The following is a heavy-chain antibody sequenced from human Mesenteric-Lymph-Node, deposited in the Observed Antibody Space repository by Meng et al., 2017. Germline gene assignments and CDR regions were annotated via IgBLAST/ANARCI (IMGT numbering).Heavy chain of an antibody. V-gene: IGHV3-7*03. J-gene: IGHJ4*02. D-gene: IGHD3-10*01. CDR2: IKQDGSEK. Sequence: GESLKISCAASGFTFSSYWMSWVRQAPGKGLEWVANIKQDGSEKYYVDSVKGRFTISRDNSKNTLYLQMNSLRAEDTAVYYCAKASGYFSPREDDYWGQGTLVTVSS. CDR3: AKASGYFSPREDDY. CDR1: GFTFSSYW.